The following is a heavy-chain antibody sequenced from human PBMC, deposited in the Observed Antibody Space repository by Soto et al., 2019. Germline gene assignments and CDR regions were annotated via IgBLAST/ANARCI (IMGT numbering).Heavy chain of an antibody. J-gene: IGHJ4*02. CDR1: GGSISSGAYY. CDR3: AASPNADFFDY. V-gene: IGHV4-31*03. Sequence: QVQLQESGPGLVTPSQSLSLTCTVSGGSISSGAYYWRWIRQHPGRGLAWIGHISYSGKSDYNPSLVSRVAISLDTPRNQFSLKLSSVTAADTAVYYCAASPNADFFDYWGPGALVTVSA. CDR2: ISYSGKS.